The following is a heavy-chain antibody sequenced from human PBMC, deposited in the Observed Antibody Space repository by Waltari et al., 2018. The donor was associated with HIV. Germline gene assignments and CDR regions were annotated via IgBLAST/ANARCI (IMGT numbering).Heavy chain of an antibody. J-gene: IGHJ1*01. Sequence: EVQLVESGGNLVQPGGSLRLSCAVSGFTFTRYWMHWVHQAPGKGLAWVSSINSDGSSIRYADSVKGRFTISRDNAKNTLYLQMNSLRDEDTAVYYCAKEAGDRGYFQHWGQGTLVTVSS. D-gene: IGHD3-10*01. CDR3: AKEAGDRGYFQH. CDR2: INSDGSSI. CDR1: GFTFTRYW. V-gene: IGHV3-74*01.